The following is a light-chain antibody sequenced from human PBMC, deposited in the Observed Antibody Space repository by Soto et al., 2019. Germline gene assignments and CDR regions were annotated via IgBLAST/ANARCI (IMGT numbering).Light chain of an antibody. J-gene: IGKJ5*01. CDR2: AAS. Sequence: DIQMTPSPSSLSSSVGDRVSITCRTSHSIKTYLNWYQQKPGKDPKLLIYAASSLDSGVPSRFSGSGSGTDFTLTISSLQPDDFAIYYCQQSYSSPITFGRGTRLEIK. CDR3: QQSYSSPIT. V-gene: IGKV1-39*01. CDR1: HSIKTY.